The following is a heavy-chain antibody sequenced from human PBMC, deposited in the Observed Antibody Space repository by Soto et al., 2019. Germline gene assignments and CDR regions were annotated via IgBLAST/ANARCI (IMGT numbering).Heavy chain of an antibody. Sequence: GASVKVSCKASGGTFSSYAISWVRQAPGQGLEWMGGIIPIFGTANYAQKFQGRVTITADESTSTAYMELSSLRSEDTAVYYCARDRGGYNPYYFDYWGQGTLVTVSS. CDR1: GGTFSSYA. V-gene: IGHV1-69*13. CDR2: IIPIFGTA. D-gene: IGHD5-12*01. CDR3: ARDRGGYNPYYFDY. J-gene: IGHJ4*02.